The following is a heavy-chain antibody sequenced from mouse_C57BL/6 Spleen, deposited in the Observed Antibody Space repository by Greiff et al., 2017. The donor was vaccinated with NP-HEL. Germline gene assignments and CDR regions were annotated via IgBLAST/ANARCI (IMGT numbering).Heavy chain of an antibody. J-gene: IGHJ4*01. CDR3: ARSITTVYYYAMDY. CDR1: GYTFTDYN. V-gene: IGHV1-22*01. CDR2: INPNNGGT. D-gene: IGHD1-1*01. Sequence: VQLQQSGPELVKPGASVKMSCKASGYTFTDYNMHWVKQSHGKSLEWIGYINPNNGGTSYNQKFKGKATLTVNKSSSTAYMELRSLTSEDSAVYYCARSITTVYYYAMDYWGQGTSVTVSS.